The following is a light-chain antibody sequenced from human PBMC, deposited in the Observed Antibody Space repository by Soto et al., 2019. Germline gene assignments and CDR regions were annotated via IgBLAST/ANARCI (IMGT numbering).Light chain of an antibody. Sequence: QSALTQPRSVSGSPGQSVTISCTGTSSDVGGHNYVSWYQHHPDKAPKLIIYDVTKRPSGVPVRFSASKSGSTASLTISGLQAEDESDYYCCSYAGTYTWVFGGGTKVTVL. J-gene: IGLJ3*02. CDR2: DVT. V-gene: IGLV2-11*01. CDR3: CSYAGTYTWV. CDR1: SSDVGGHNY.